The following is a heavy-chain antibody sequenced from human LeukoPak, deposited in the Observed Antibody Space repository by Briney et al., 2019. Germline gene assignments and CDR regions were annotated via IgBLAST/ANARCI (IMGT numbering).Heavy chain of an antibody. J-gene: IGHJ6*02. CDR1: GGTFNNFT. Sequence: SVKVSCKAYGGTFNNFTIRWVRQAPGQGLEWVGGIIPMSGTANYAQKFQGRVTITADESTSTAYMELSSLRSEDTAVYYCARDGGYCGGDCYPSEFYYGMDVWGQGTTVTVSS. CDR3: ARDGGYCGGDCYPSEFYYGMDV. D-gene: IGHD2-21*02. CDR2: IIPMSGTA. V-gene: IGHV1-69*13.